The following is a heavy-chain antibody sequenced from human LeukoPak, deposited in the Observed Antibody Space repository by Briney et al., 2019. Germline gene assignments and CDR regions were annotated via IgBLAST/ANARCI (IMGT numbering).Heavy chain of an antibody. V-gene: IGHV3-48*01. J-gene: IGHJ4*02. Sequence: GGSLRLSCAASGFTFSSYSMNWVRQAPGEGLEWLSYISTNSRTIYYADSVKGRFTISRDNAKNSLYLQMNSLRAEDTAVYYCAKDDYGDYVVYWGQGTLVTVSS. CDR1: GFTFSSYS. D-gene: IGHD4-17*01. CDR3: AKDDYGDYVVY. CDR2: ISTNSRTI.